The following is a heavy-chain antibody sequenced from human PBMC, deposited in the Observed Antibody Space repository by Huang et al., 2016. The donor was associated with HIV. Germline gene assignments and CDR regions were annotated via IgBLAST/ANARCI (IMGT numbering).Heavy chain of an antibody. CDR3: ARLIGSPSFYYGLDV. Sequence: EVQLVQSGAEVKKPGESLKISGKGSGYRFRSNWIGWVRQMPGKGLEWMVIIYPCDSDTRYSPSFRGQVTISADKSINTAYLQWSSLKASDTAMYYCARLIGSPSFYYGLDVWGQGTTVTVSS. CDR1: GYRFRSNW. V-gene: IGHV5-51*01. D-gene: IGHD3-10*01. J-gene: IGHJ6*02. CDR2: IYPCDSDT.